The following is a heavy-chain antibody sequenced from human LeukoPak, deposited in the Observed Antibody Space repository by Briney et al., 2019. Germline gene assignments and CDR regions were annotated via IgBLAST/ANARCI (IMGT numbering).Heavy chain of an antibody. Sequence: PGGSLRLSCAASGFTFSSYWMHWVRQGPGKGLVWVSRIKTDGSSTNYADSVKGRFTISRDNAKDTLYLQMNSLRVEDTAVYYCARASLASYGDFDIWGQGTMVTVSS. CDR1: GFTFSSYW. CDR3: ARASLASYGDFDI. J-gene: IGHJ3*02. V-gene: IGHV3-74*01. D-gene: IGHD4-17*01. CDR2: IKTDGSST.